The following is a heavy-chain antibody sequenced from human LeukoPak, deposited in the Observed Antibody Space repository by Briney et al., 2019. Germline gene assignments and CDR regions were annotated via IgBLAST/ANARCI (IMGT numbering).Heavy chain of an antibody. J-gene: IGHJ6*02. CDR1: GFTFSSYW. V-gene: IGHV3-74*01. D-gene: IGHD3-10*01. Sequence: PGGSLRLSCAASGFTFSSYWMHWVRQAPGKGLVWVSVNNDGSGTNYADSVKGRSTISRDNAKNTLYLQMTSLGAEDTAVYYCVRGGFGHAMDVWGQGTTVTVSS. CDR2: NNDGSGT. CDR3: VRGGFGHAMDV.